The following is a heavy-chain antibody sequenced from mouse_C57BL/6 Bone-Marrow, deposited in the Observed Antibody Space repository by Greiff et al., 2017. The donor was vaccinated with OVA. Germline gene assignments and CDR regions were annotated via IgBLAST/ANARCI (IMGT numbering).Heavy chain of an antibody. CDR2: IDPSESYT. J-gene: IGHJ3*01. D-gene: IGHD1-1*01. V-gene: IGHV1-69*01. CDR1: GYTFTSYW. CDR3: ARWGNYYGTPFAY. Sequence: VQLQQPGAELVMPGASVKLSCKASGYTFTSYWMHWVKQRPGQGLEWIGEIDPSESYTNYNQKFKGKSTLTVDKSSSTAYMQLSSLTSEDSAVYYCARWGNYYGTPFAYWGQGTLVTVSA.